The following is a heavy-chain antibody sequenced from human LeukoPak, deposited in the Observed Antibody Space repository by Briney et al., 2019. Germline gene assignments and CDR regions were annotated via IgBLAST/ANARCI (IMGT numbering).Heavy chain of an antibody. V-gene: IGHV3-21*01. CDR1: GFTFSSYG. CDR3: ASAESGWYDY. D-gene: IGHD6-19*01. Sequence: GGSLRLSCAASGFTFSSYGMHWVRQAPGKGLEWVSSISSSSSYIYYADSVKGRFTISRDNAKNSLYLQMNSLRAEDTAVYYCASAESGWYDYWGQGTLVTVSS. J-gene: IGHJ4*02. CDR2: ISSSSSYI.